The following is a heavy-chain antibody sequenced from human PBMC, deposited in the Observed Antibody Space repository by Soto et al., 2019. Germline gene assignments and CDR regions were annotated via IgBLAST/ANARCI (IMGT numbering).Heavy chain of an antibody. Sequence: SQTLSLTCAISGDSVSSNSAAWNWIRQSPSRGLEWLGRTYYMSKWYNDYAASVKSRITINPDTSKNQFSLQLNSVTPEDTAVYYWARSSLTGGGEAYFDYWGQGTLVTVSS. CDR1: GDSVSSNSAA. V-gene: IGHV6-1*01. CDR2: TYYMSKWYN. D-gene: IGHD7-27*01. J-gene: IGHJ4*02. CDR3: ARSSLTGGGEAYFDY.